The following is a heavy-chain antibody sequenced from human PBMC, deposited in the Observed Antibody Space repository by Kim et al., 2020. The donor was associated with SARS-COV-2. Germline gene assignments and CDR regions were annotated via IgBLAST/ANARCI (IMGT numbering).Heavy chain of an antibody. CDR2: ITDRGYT. CDR1: GFTFSSYA. Sequence: GGSLRLSCAASGFTFSSYALSWVRQAPGKGLEWVSGITDRGYTYYADSVKGRFTISRDNSKNTLYLQMNSLRADDTAVYYCAKERLGRGAAGPDRGYYWGQGTLVTVSS. D-gene: IGHD1-1*01. CDR3: AKERLGRGAAGPDRGYY. V-gene: IGHV3-23*01. J-gene: IGHJ4*02.